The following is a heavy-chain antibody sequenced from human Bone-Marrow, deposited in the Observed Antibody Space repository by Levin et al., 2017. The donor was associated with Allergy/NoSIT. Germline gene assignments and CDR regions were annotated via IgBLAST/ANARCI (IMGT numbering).Heavy chain of an antibody. CDR3: ATAHISVTGTRGGN. CDR2: IWYDGSNQ. J-gene: IGHJ4*02. Sequence: GGSLRLSCAASGITFSNYAMHWVRQAPGKGLEWVAVIWYDGSNQQFADSVKGRFTISRDNAQNTLYLHMSSLRVEDTAVYYCATAHISVTGTRGGNWGQGTRVTVSS. D-gene: IGHD6-13*01. V-gene: IGHV3-33*01. CDR1: GITFSNYA.